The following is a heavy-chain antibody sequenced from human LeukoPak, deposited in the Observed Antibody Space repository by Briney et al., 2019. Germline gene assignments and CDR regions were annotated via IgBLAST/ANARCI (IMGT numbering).Heavy chain of an antibody. J-gene: IGHJ4*02. CDR1: GGSISSGGYY. CDR3: ARGYCSSTSCYRPYYFDY. D-gene: IGHD2-2*01. V-gene: IGHV4-31*03. Sequence: SETLSLTCTVSGGSISSGGYYWSCIRQHPGKGLEWIGYIYYSGSTYYNPSLKSRVTISVDTSKNQFSLKLSSVTAADTAVYYCARGYCSSTSCYRPYYFDYWGQGTLVTVSS. CDR2: IYYSGST.